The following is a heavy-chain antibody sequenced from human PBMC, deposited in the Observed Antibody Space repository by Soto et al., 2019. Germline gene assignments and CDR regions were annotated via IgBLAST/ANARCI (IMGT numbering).Heavy chain of an antibody. D-gene: IGHD1-26*01. CDR1: GFTFSSYG. Sequence: PGRSLRLSCAASGFTFSSYGMPWVRQAPGKELEWVAVISYDGSNKYYADSVKGRFTISRDNSKNTLYLQMNSLRAEDAAVYYSAKALGAGGGCWRVEQLHYGLDVWGQRTTGTVSS. CDR3: AKALGAGGGCWRVEQLHYGLDV. V-gene: IGHV3-30*18. J-gene: IGHJ6*01. CDR2: ISYDGSNK.